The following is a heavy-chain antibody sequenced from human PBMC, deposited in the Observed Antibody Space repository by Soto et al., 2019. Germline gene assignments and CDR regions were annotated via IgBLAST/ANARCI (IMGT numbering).Heavy chain of an antibody. CDR3: ARDAGGGNSWVAP. J-gene: IGHJ5*02. CDR1: GFTFRSIA. CDR2: VSYDGSNK. D-gene: IGHD3-10*01. Sequence: GALRLSCSDSGFTFRSIAMHWVRQAPGKGLEWVAVVSYDGSNKYYPDSLKGRFTISRDNSRNTLYLQMNSLRDEDTAIYYCARDAGGGNSWVAPWRHGRLVA. V-gene: IGHV3-30-3*01.